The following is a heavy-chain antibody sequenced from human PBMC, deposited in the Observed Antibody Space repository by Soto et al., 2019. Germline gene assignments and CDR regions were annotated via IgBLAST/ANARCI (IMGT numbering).Heavy chain of an antibody. CDR2: TNNSART. D-gene: IGHD3-10*01. V-gene: IGHV4-34*01. CDR1: VGSFSGYY. J-gene: IGHJ4*02. Sequence: QVQLHQGGAGLLKPPETLSLTGADYVGSFSGYYWTWIRQPPATGLVCIGETNNSARTNYSPSLKGPLTISVATSKNQFSLKLASVTTADMAVYYCARDKITVLFDYWVQGTLVTVSS. CDR3: ARDKITVLFDY.